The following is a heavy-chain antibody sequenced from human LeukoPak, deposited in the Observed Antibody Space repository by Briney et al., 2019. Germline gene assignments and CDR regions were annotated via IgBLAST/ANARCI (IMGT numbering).Heavy chain of an antibody. CDR1: GGSASSGSYY. J-gene: IGHJ4*02. D-gene: IGHD3-22*01. V-gene: IGHV4-61*01. CDR3: ARENPSGYYNRPIDY. Sequence: PSETLSLTCTVSGGSASSGSYYWSWIRQPPGKGLEWIGYIYYSGSTNYNPSLKSRVTISVDTSKNQFSLKLSSVTAADTAVYYCARENPSGYYNRPIDYWGQGTLVTVSS. CDR2: IYYSGST.